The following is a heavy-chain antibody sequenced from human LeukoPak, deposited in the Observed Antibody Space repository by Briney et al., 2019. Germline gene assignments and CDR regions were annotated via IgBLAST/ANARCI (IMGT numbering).Heavy chain of an antibody. D-gene: IGHD6-19*01. CDR2: ISAYNNYT. CDR1: GYTFTHYI. V-gene: IGHV1-18*01. Sequence: GASVKVSCKASGYTFTHYIINWVRQAPGQGLEWMGKISAYNNYTTYARKFQGRIAMTTDTSTNTAYMDLRSLRSDDTAVYYCATQTTVPGTGLAAPWFDPWGQGTLVTVSS. CDR3: ATQTTVPGTGLAAPWFDP. J-gene: IGHJ5*02.